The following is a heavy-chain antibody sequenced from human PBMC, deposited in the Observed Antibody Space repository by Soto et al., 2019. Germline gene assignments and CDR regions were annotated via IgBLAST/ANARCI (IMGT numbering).Heavy chain of an antibody. V-gene: IGHV4-34*01. CDR3: ARDRRLITMVRGVSLWFDP. Sequence: SETLSLTCAVYGGSFSGYYWSWIRQPPGKGLEWIGEINHSGSTNYNPSLKSRVTISVDTSKNQFSLKLSSVTAADTAVYYFARDRRLITMVRGVSLWFDPWGQGTLVTVSS. D-gene: IGHD3-10*01. CDR1: GGSFSGYY. CDR2: INHSGST. J-gene: IGHJ5*02.